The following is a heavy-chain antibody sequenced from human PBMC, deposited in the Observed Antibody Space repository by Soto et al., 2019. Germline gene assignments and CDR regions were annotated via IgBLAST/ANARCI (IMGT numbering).Heavy chain of an antibody. CDR3: AKDDNKYSSSWTVLDV. CDR2: ISWNSGSI. J-gene: IGHJ6*04. D-gene: IGHD6-13*01. CDR1: GFTFDDYA. V-gene: IGHV3-9*01. Sequence: EVQLVESGGGLVQPGRSLRLSCAASGFTFDDYAMHWVRQAPGKGLEWVSGISWNSGSIGYADSVKGRFTISRDNAKNSLHLHMNSLRAKDTALYYCAKDDNKYSSSWTVLDVWGKGTTVTVSS.